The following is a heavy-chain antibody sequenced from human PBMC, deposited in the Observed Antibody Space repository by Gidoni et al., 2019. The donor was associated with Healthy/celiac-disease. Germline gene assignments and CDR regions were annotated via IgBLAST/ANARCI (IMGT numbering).Heavy chain of an antibody. Sequence: QVQLQESGPGLVKPSETLSLTCTVSGGSISSYSWSWIRQPPGKGLEWIGYIYYSGSTNYNPSLKSRVTISVDTSKNQFSLKLSSVTAADTAVYYCARGPSYDFWSGTYYYMDVWGKGTTVTVSS. CDR1: GGSISSYS. CDR3: ARGPSYDFWSGTYYYMDV. CDR2: IYYSGST. D-gene: IGHD3-3*01. V-gene: IGHV4-59*01. J-gene: IGHJ6*03.